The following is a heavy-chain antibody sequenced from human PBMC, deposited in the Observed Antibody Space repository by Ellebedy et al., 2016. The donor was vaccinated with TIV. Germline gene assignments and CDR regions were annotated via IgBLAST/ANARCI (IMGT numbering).Heavy chain of an antibody. J-gene: IGHJ4*02. CDR3: AKDGDSYGSGSYFHY. D-gene: IGHD3-10*01. CDR2: ISWSSGHI. CDR1: GYRFDDYA. V-gene: IGHV3-9*01. Sequence: GGSLRLSCAASGYRFDDYAMHWVRQPPGKGLEWVSGISWSSGHIGYADSLKGRFTISRDNAKNSLYLQMNSLRPEDTAMYYCAKDGDSYGSGSYFHYWGQGILVTVSS.